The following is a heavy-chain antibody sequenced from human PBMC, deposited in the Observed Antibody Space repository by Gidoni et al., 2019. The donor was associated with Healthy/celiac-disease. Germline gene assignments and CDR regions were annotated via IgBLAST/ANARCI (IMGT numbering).Heavy chain of an antibody. CDR2: INHSGST. CDR1: GGSFSGYY. J-gene: IGHJ6*02. CDR3: ARGRVATINYYGMDV. V-gene: IGHV4-34*01. D-gene: IGHD5-12*01. Sequence: QVQLQQWGAGLLKPSETLSLTCAVYGGSFSGYYWSWIRQPPGKGLEWIGEINHSGSTNYNPSLKSRVTISVDTSKNQFSLKLSSVTAADTAVYYCARGRVATINYYGMDVWGQGTTVTVSS.